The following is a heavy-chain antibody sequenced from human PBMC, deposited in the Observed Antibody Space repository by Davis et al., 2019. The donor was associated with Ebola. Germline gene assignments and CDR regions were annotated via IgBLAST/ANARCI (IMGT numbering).Heavy chain of an antibody. J-gene: IGHJ4*02. CDR3: ARDLPHRHYDFWSGYYTGGNYFDY. CDR2: INPSGGST. Sequence: ASVKVSCKASGYTFTGYYMHWVRQAPGQGLEWMGIINPSGGSTSYAQKFQGRVTITRDTSASTAYMELSSLRSEDTAVYYCARDLPHRHYDFWSGYYTGGNYFDYWGQGTLVTVSS. D-gene: IGHD3-3*01. V-gene: IGHV1-46*01. CDR1: GYTFTGYY.